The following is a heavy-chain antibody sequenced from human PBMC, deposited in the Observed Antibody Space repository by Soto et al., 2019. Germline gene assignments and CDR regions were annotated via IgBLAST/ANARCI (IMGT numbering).Heavy chain of an antibody. J-gene: IGHJ6*02. CDR2: INHSGST. CDR1: GGSFSGYY. D-gene: IGHD5-18*01. Sequence: SETLSLTCAVYGGSFSGYYWSWIRQPPGKGLEWIGEINHSGSTNYNPSLKSRVTISVGTSKNQFSLKLSSVTAADTAVYYCARRFAIGYTSGYFYYYGMDVWGQGTTVTVSS. CDR3: ARRFAIGYTSGYFYYYGMDV. V-gene: IGHV4-34*01.